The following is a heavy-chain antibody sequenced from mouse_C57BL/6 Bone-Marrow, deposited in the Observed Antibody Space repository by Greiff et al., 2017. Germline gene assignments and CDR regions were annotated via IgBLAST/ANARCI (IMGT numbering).Heavy chain of an antibody. CDR1: GYSFTDYS. V-gene: IGHV1-39*01. CDR3: ERGRLRYARDY. D-gene: IGHD2-4*01. CDR2: LNPNYGTT. J-gene: IGHJ4*01. Sequence: VQLQQPGPELVKPGASVKISCKASGYSFTDYSLNWVKQSNGQSLEWIGVLNPNYGTTSYNQKFKGKATLTVDQSSSTAYMQLNSLTSEYYAVYYYERGRLRYARDYWGQGTTVTVSS.